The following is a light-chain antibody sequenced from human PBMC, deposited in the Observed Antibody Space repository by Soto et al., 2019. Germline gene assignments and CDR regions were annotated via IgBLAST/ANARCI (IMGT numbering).Light chain of an antibody. CDR1: QSVSSSY. Sequence: EIVLTQSPCTLSLSPGERATLSCRASQSVSSSYLAWYQQKPGQAPRLLIYDASNRATGIPARSSGSGSGTDFTLTISSLEPEDFAVYYCQQRSNWPPFTFGQGTRLEIK. CDR3: QQRSNWPPFT. J-gene: IGKJ5*01. CDR2: DAS. V-gene: IGKV3D-20*02.